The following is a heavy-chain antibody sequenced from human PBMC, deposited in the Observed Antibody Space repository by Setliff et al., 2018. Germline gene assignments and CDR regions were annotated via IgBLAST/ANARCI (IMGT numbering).Heavy chain of an antibody. V-gene: IGHV4-31*03. CDR1: GGSISSGGYD. D-gene: IGHD6-13*01. CDR2: IYYSGSTS. Sequence: SETLSLTCTVSGGSISSGGYDWSWIRQHPGKGLEWIGYIYYSGSTSYYNPSLKSRVTISVDTSKNQFSLRLTSVPAADTAVYYCARGGLAAAATHWGQGTLVTVSS. J-gene: IGHJ4*02. CDR3: ARGGLAAAATH.